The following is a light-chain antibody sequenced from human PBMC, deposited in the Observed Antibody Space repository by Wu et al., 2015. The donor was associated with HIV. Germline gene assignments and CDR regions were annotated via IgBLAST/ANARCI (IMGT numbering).Light chain of an antibody. Sequence: DIQMTQSPSTLSASVGDRVTITCRASQSISSWLAWYQQKPGKAPTLLIYKSSTLESGVPSRFSGSGSGTEFTLTISSLQPDDFATYYCQQYYIYSRTFGQGTKVEIK. V-gene: IGKV1-5*03. CDR3: QQYYIYSRT. J-gene: IGKJ1*01. CDR1: QSISSW. CDR2: KSS.